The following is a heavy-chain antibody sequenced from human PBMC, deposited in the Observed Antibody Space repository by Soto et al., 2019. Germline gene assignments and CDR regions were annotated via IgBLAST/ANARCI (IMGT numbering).Heavy chain of an antibody. CDR1: GFTFSSYA. CDR3: AKSGPRAIHTIPTVTSTGPTPKNTFYYYYYYMDV. V-gene: IGHV3-23*01. D-gene: IGHD4-17*01. CDR2: ISGSGGST. J-gene: IGHJ6*03. Sequence: GGSLRLSCAASGFTFSSYAMSWVRQAPGKGLEWVSAISGSGGSTYYADSVKGRFTISRGNSKNTLYLQMNSLRAEDTAVNYCAKSGPRAIHTIPTVTSTGPTPKNTFYYYYYYMDVWGKGTTVTVSS.